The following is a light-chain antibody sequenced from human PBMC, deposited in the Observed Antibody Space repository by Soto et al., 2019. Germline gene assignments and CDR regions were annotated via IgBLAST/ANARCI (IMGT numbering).Light chain of an antibody. Sequence: DIQMTHSPSTLSALVGDRVTITCRASQSISSWLAWYQQKPGKAPKLPIYKASTLESGVPSNFSGSGSGTEFSLTISSLQPDDFATYYCQQYNSYPWTFGQGTKVDIK. V-gene: IGKV1-5*03. CDR1: QSISSW. CDR2: KAS. CDR3: QQYNSYPWT. J-gene: IGKJ1*01.